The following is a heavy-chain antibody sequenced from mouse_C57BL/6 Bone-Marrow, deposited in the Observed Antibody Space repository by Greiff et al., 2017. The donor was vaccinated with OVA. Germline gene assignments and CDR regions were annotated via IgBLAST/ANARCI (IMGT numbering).Heavy chain of an antibody. V-gene: IGHV1-82*01. CDR1: GYAFSSSW. D-gene: IGHD1-1*01. Sequence: VQLKESGPELVKPGASVKISCKASGYAFSSSWMNWVKQRPGKGLEWIGRIYPGDGDTNYNGKFKGKATLTADKSSSTAYMQLSSLTSEDSAVYFCARRDYGSSLDYWGQGTTLTVSS. J-gene: IGHJ2*01. CDR2: IYPGDGDT. CDR3: ARRDYGSSLDY.